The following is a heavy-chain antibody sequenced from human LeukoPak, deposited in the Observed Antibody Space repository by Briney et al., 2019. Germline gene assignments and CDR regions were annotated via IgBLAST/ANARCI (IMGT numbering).Heavy chain of an antibody. CDR1: GFTFSSYA. Sequence: SLRLSCAASGFTFSSYAMHWVRQAPGKGLEWVAVISYDGSNKYYADSVKGRFTISRDNSKNTLYLQMNSLRAEDTAVYYCARETIRTYEPPYNWFDPWGQGTLVTVSS. CDR2: ISYDGSNK. D-gene: IGHD1-1*01. V-gene: IGHV3-30-3*01. CDR3: ARETIRTYEPPYNWFDP. J-gene: IGHJ5*02.